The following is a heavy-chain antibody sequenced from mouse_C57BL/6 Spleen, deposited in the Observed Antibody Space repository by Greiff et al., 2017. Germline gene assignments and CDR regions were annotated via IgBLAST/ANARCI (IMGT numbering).Heavy chain of an antibody. J-gene: IGHJ2*01. CDR1: GFTFSDYG. V-gene: IGHV5-17*01. CDR2: ISSGSSTI. CDR3: ARDFITTVVPYFDY. Sequence: VQLKESGGGLVKPGGSLKLSCAASGFTFSDYGMHWVRQAPEKGLEWVAYISSGSSTIYYADTVKGRFTISRDNAKNTLFLQMTSLRSEDTAMYYCARDFITTVVPYFDYWGQGTTLTVSS. D-gene: IGHD1-1*01.